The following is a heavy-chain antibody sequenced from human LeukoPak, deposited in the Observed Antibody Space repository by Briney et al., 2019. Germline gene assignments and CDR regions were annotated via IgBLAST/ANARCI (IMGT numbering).Heavy chain of an antibody. D-gene: IGHD3-10*01. CDR3: ARAKYGSGSYYNDY. CDR2: IYYSGST. V-gene: IGHV4-59*01. Sequence: PLETLSLTCTVSGGSISSYYWSWIRQPPGKGLEWIGYIYYSGSTNYNPSLKSRVTISVDTSKNQFSLKLSSVTAADTAVYYCARAKYGSGSYYNDYWGQGTLVTVSS. J-gene: IGHJ4*02. CDR1: GGSISSYY.